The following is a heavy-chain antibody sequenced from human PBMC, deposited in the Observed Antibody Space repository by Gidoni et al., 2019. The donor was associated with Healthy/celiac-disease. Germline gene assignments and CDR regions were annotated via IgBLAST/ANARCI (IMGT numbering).Heavy chain of an antibody. CDR2: FSGSGVST. CDR1: GFTFSSYA. J-gene: IGHJ5*02. D-gene: IGHD3-10*01. Sequence: EVQLLESGGGLVQPGGSVRLSCAASGFTFSSYAMSWVRQAPGKGLEWFSAFSGSGVSTYYAASVTGRFTISRDNSKNTLYLQMNSLRAEDTAVYYCAKVVTMVRGVTNWFDPWGQGTLVTVSS. V-gene: IGHV3-23*01. CDR3: AKVVTMVRGVTNWFDP.